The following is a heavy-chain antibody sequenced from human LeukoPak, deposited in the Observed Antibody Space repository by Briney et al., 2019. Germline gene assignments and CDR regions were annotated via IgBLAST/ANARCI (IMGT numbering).Heavy chain of an antibody. CDR3: AKEEGYYYDSGGYYVEYFQH. J-gene: IGHJ1*01. Sequence: GGSLRLSCAASGFTFNNYAMSWVRQAPGKGLEWVSAISGSGGTTYYADSVKSRFTFSRDNSKNTLYLQMNSLRAEDTAVYYCAKEEGYYYDSGGYYVEYFQHWGQGTLVTVSS. CDR2: ISGSGGTT. V-gene: IGHV3-23*01. CDR1: GFTFNNYA. D-gene: IGHD3-22*01.